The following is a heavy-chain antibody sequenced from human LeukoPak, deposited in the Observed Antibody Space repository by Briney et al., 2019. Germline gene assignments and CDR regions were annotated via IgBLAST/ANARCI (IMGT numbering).Heavy chain of an antibody. CDR2: ISADNGNT. CDR3: ARDRGIAVAGTPGSHYYYYGMDV. V-gene: IGHV1-18*01. J-gene: IGHJ6*02. CDR1: GSTFRRYN. Sequence: ASVKVSCKASGSTFRRYNISWVRQAPGQGLEWMGWISADNGNTNYAQKLQGRVTMTTDTSTSTAYMELRSLRSDDTAVYYCARDRGIAVAGTPGSHYYYYGMDVWGQGTTVTVSS. D-gene: IGHD6-19*01.